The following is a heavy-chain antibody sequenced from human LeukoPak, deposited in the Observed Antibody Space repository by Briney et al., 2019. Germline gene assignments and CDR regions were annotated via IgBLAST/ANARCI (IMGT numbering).Heavy chain of an antibody. V-gene: IGHV1-69*05. CDR3: ARESVSAGASDAFDI. J-gene: IGHJ3*02. CDR2: IIPIFGTA. D-gene: IGHD1-26*01. CDR1: GGTFSSYA. Sequence: SVKVSCKASGGTFSSYAISWVRQAPGQGREWMGGIIPIFGTANYAQKFQGRVTITTDESTSTAYMELSSLRSEDTAVFYCARESVSAGASDAFDIWGQGTMVTVSS.